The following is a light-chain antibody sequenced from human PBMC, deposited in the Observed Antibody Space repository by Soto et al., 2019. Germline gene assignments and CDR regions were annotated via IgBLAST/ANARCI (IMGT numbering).Light chain of an antibody. V-gene: IGKV3-11*01. CDR2: HAS. CDR3: QQRSNWPLT. Sequence: EIVLTQSPATLSLSPGERATLSCRASQSVSSYLAWYQQKPGQPPRLLIYHASNRVTGIPVRFSGSGSGTDFTLTISSLEPEDFAVYCCQQRSNWPLTFGGGTKVEIK. J-gene: IGKJ4*01. CDR1: QSVSSY.